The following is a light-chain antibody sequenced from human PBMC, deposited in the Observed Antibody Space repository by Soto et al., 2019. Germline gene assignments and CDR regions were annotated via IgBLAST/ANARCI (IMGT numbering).Light chain of an antibody. J-gene: IGLJ1*01. CDR1: SSDVGGYNY. V-gene: IGLV2-11*01. CDR3: CSYAGSSTFYV. CDR2: DVT. Sequence: QSVLTQPRSVSGSPGQSVTISCTGTSSDVGGYNYVSWYQQHPGKAPKLMIFDVTRRPSGVPDRFSVSKSGNTASLTISGLQAEDEADYYCCSYAGSSTFYVFGVGTKVTVL.